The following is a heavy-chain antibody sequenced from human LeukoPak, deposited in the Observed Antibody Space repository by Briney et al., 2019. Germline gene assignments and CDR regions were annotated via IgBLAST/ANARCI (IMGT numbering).Heavy chain of an antibody. D-gene: IGHD5-12*01. V-gene: IGHV3-23*01. CDR1: GFTFSSSS. Sequence: GGSLTLSCAASGFTFSSSSISWVRQAPGQGLEWVSAITDAVGSTHYADSVKGRFTISSDNSKNTVYLQMNSLRPEDMAVYYCAKEIFSGLLYIDYWGQGTLVTVSS. J-gene: IGHJ4*02. CDR2: ITDAVGST. CDR3: AKEIFSGLLYIDY.